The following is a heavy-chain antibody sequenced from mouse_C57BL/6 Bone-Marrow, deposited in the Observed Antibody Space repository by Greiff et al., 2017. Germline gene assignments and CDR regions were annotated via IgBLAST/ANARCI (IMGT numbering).Heavy chain of an antibody. J-gene: IGHJ4*01. CDR2: IDPNSGGT. V-gene: IGHV1-72*01. Sequence: QVQLQQPGAELVKPGASVKLSCKASGYTFTSYWMHWVKQRPGRGLEWIGRIDPNSGGTKYNEKFKSKATLTVVKPSSTAYMQLSSLTSEDSAVYYCARAWKGLILRYYYYAMDYWGQGTSVTVSS. CDR1: GYTFTSYW. CDR3: ARAWKGLILRYYYYAMDY. D-gene: IGHD1-1*01.